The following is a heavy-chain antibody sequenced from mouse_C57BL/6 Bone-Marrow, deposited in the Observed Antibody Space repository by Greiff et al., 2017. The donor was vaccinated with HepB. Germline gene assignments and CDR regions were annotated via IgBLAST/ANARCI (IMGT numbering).Heavy chain of an antibody. CDR1: GYAFSSSW. Sequence: QVQLQQSGPELVKPGASVKISCKASGYAFSSSWMNWVKQRPGKGLEWIGRLYPGDGDTNYNGKFKGKATLTADTSSSTASMQLRSLTSEDSAVYFCARYSFWDEFAYWGQGTLVTVSA. CDR2: LYPGDGDT. V-gene: IGHV1-82*01. D-gene: IGHD2-12*01. CDR3: ARYSFWDEFAY. J-gene: IGHJ3*01.